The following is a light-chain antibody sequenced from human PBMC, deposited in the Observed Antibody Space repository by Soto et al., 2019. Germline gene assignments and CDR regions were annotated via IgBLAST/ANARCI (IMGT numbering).Light chain of an antibody. CDR2: GAS. CDR1: QTCRNN. J-gene: IGKJ4*01. Sequence: EIEMTQSPATLSVSPGERDTLSCRASQTCRNNLAWYQQKPGQAPRLLIWGASTRATGIPARFSGSQSWTEVTLPISSLQSEDFAVYYGHQYPEWPLTFGGGTKVEIK. CDR3: HQYPEWPLT. V-gene: IGKV3-15*01.